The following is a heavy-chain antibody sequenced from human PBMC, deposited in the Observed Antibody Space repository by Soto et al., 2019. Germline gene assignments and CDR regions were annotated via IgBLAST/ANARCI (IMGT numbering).Heavy chain of an antibody. D-gene: IGHD4-4*01. J-gene: IGHJ4*02. CDR1: GGSISSRTFW. Sequence: WETLSLTCTVSGGSISSRTFWWAWIRHPPGKGLDWIGDMYYSGSSYSSPSLKSRVTLSVDTPKNQLSLKLNSVTAADTAVYYCARHPRDDYNYGGSGIFDYWGQGTLVTVSS. CDR2: MYYSGSS. CDR3: ARHPRDDYNYGGSGIFDY. V-gene: IGHV4-39*01.